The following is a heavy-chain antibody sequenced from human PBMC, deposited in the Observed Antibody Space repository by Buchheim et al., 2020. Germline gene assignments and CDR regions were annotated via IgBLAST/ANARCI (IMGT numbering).Heavy chain of an antibody. V-gene: IGHV3-11*01. CDR3: ARDKLAYDYGMDV. J-gene: IGHJ6*02. CDR1: GFTFGDHQ. Sequence: QEQLVESGGGLVKPGGSLRLSCAASGFTFGDHQMTWVRQAPGKGLEWVSYISKSGRAVYYADSVRGRFTIPRDNTKKSLYWEMTSLTPEDTAVYYCARDKLAYDYGMDVWGHGTT. CDR2: ISKSGRAV. D-gene: IGHD4-23*01.